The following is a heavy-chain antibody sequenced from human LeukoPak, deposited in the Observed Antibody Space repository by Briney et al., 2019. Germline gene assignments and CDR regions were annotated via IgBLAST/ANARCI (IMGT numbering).Heavy chain of an antibody. V-gene: IGHV4-39*01. CDR1: GGSISSSSYY. D-gene: IGHD3-3*01. CDR2: IYYSGST. Sequence: KPSETLSLTCTVSGGSISSSSYYWGWIRQPPGKGLEWIGSIYYSGSTYYNPPLKSRVTISVDTSKNQFSLKLSSVTAADTAVYYCAITGGTYDFWSGYPMDYWGQGTLVTVSS. CDR3: AITGGTYDFWSGYPMDY. J-gene: IGHJ4*02.